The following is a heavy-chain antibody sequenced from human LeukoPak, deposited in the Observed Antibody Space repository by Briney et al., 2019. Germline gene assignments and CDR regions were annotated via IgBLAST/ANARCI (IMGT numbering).Heavy chain of an antibody. CDR1: GFTFSSYN. CDR2: ISSSSTM. CDR3: ARDFHGMDV. Sequence: GGSLRLSCAASGFTFSSYNMNWVRQAPGKGLEWVSYISSSSTMYYADSVKGRFTISRDNAKNSLYLQMNSLRAEDTAVYYCARDFHGMDVWGQGTTVTVSS. J-gene: IGHJ6*02. V-gene: IGHV3-48*04.